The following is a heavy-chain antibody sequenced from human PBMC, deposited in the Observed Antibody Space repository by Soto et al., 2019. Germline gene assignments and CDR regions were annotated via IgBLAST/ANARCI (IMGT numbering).Heavy chain of an antibody. Sequence: PGGSLRLSCAASGGTFGGYGMRWVRQAPGKGLEWVAVISYDGSNKYYADSVKGRFTISRDNSKNTLYLQMNSLRAEDTAVYYCEKGGPYGSGSYLDYWGQGTLVTVSS. CDR2: ISYDGSNK. D-gene: IGHD3-10*01. V-gene: IGHV3-30*18. CDR1: GGTFGGYG. J-gene: IGHJ4*02. CDR3: EKGGPYGSGSYLDY.